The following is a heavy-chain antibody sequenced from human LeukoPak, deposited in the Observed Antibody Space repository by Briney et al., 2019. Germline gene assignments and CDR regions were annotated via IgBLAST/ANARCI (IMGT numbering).Heavy chain of an antibody. CDR1: GFNFDDYV. CDR2: ISWDGGST. D-gene: IGHD2-2*01. V-gene: IGHV3-43D*04. J-gene: IGHJ6*03. Sequence: QPGGSLRLSCAASGFNFDDYVMHWVRQAPGKGLEWVSLISWDGGSTYYADSVKGRFTISRDNSKNSLYLQMNSLRAEDTALYYCAKDYCSSTSCYLGYMDVWGKGTTVTVSS. CDR3: AKDYCSSTSCYLGYMDV.